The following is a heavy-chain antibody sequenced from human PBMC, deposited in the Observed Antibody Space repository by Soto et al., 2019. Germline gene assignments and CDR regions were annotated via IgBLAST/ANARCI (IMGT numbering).Heavy chain of an antibody. J-gene: IGHJ5*02. D-gene: IGHD4-17*01. CDR1: GFTFSSYS. Sequence: PGGSLRLSCAASGFTFSSYSMNWVRQAPGKGLEWVSSISSSSSYIYYAVSVKGRFTISRDNAKNSLYLQMNSLRAEDTAVYYCARAPWAFRGDYGFWFDPWGQGTLVTVSS. CDR2: ISSSSSYI. CDR3: ARAPWAFRGDYGFWFDP. V-gene: IGHV3-21*01.